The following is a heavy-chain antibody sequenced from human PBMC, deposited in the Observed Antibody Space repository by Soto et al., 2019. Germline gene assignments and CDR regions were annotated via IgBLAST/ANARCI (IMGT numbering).Heavy chain of an antibody. CDR1: GGTFSSYA. J-gene: IGHJ4*02. Sequence: ASVKASCKASGGTFSSYAISWVRQAPGQGLEWMGGIIPIFGTANYAQKFQGRVTITADESTSTAYMELSSLRSEDTAVYYCARITGYSSGSGSYYFDYWGQGTLVTVSS. CDR3: ARITGYSSGSGSYYFDY. CDR2: IIPIFGTA. V-gene: IGHV1-69*13. D-gene: IGHD6-19*01.